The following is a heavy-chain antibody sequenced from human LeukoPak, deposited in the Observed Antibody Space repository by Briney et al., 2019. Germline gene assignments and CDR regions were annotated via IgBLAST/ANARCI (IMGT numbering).Heavy chain of an antibody. D-gene: IGHD5-18*01. CDR1: GGSISSGDYY. CDR3: ARWSLLSDTAMVLNDY. Sequence: NPSETLSLTCTVSGGSISSGDYYWGWLRQPPGTGLEWIGYIYYSGSTYYNPSLKSRVTISVDTSKNQFSLKLSSVTAADTAVYYCARWSLLSDTAMVLNDYWGQGALVTVSS. V-gene: IGHV4-30-4*08. CDR2: IYYSGST. J-gene: IGHJ4*02.